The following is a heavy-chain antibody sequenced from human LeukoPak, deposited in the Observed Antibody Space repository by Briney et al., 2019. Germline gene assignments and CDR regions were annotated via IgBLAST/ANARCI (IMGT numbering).Heavy chain of an antibody. CDR3: ARLYSTSPLLY. CDR1: GFTFSDFY. CDR2: ISGSGRSI. Sequence: GGSLRLYCAASGFTFSDFYMSWIRQAPGEGLERVSYISGSGRSIHYADSVKGRFTISRDNAKNSLYLQINTLRAEDTAVYYCARLYSTSPLLYWGQGTLVAVSS. J-gene: IGHJ4*02. D-gene: IGHD6-13*01. V-gene: IGHV3-11*01.